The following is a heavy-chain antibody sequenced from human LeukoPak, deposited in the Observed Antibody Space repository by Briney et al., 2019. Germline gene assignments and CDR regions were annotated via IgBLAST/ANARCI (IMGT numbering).Heavy chain of an antibody. CDR3: ARDADPFNAFDI. Sequence: GGSLRLSCAASGFSVNSNYMSWVRQAPGKGLEYVSAISSNGGSTYYANSVKGRFTISRDNSKNTLYLQMGSLRAEDMAVYYCARDADPFNAFDIWGQGTMVTVSS. CDR2: ISSNGGST. V-gene: IGHV3-64*01. J-gene: IGHJ3*02. CDR1: GFSVNSNY.